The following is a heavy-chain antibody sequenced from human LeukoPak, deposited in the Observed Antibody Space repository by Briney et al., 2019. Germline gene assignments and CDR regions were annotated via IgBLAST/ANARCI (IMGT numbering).Heavy chain of an antibody. CDR2: IYYSGST. CDR1: GGSISSSSYY. CDR3: ARHAITIFGVELYYFDY. D-gene: IGHD3-3*01. J-gene: IGHJ4*02. V-gene: IGHV4-39*01. Sequence: SETLSLTCTVSGGSISSSSYYWGWIRQPPGKRLEWIGSIYYSGSTYYNPSLKSRVTISVDTSNNQFSLKLSSVTAADTAVYYCARHAITIFGVELYYFDYWGQGTLVTVSS.